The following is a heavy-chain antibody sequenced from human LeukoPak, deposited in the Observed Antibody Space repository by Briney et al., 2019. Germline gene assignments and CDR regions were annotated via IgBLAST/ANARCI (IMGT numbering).Heavy chain of an antibody. D-gene: IGHD6-13*01. V-gene: IGHV3-23*01. CDR3: AKPERYGTTWYGRVDY. CDR2: IRTSGST. J-gene: IGHJ4*02. Sequence: PGGSLRLSCGASGFTFSNYAMSWVRQAPGKQLDCVSAIRTSGSTYYADSVKGRFTISRDNPENTLYLQMNSLRGEDTAVYYCAKPERYGTTWYGRVDYWGQGTLVTVSS. CDR1: GFTFSNYA.